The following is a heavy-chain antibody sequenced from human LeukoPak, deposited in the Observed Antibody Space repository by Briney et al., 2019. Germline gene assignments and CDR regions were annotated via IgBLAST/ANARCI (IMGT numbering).Heavy chain of an antibody. V-gene: IGHV3-53*01. CDR2: IYSGGAA. CDR1: GFSVSNNY. CDR3: ARSFSSGWSDY. D-gene: IGHD6-19*01. Sequence: GGSLRLSCAASGFSVSNNYMTWVRQAPGKGLEWVSVIYSGGAAYYADSVKGRFTISRDNSKNTLHLAMNNLRVEDTAVYYCARSFSSGWSDYWGQGTLVAVAS. J-gene: IGHJ4*02.